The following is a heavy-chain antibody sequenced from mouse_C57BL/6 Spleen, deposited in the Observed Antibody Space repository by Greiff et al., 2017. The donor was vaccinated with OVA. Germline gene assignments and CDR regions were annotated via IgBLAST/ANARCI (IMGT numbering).Heavy chain of an antibody. V-gene: IGHV7-3*01. CDR2: IRNKANGYTT. J-gene: IGHJ2*01. CDR3: ARYKPYGSSFDY. Sequence: EVKVEESGGGLVQPGGSLSLSCAASGFTFTDYYMSWVRQPPGKALEWLGFIRNKANGYTTEYSASVKGRFTISRDNSQSILYLQMNALRAEDSATYYCARYKPYGSSFDYWGQGTTLTVSS. CDR1: GFTFTDYY. D-gene: IGHD1-1*01.